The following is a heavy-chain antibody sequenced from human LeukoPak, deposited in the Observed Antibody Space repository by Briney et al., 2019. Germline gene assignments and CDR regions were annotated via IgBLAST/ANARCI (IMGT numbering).Heavy chain of an antibody. CDR3: DPHDSSSHF. CDR2: ISSDGSNK. CDR1: GFTFSIYA. Sequence: GGSLRLSCAASGFTFSIYAMHWVRQAPGKGLEWVAFISSDGSNKYYADSVKGRFTISRDNSKITLYLHMNRLRDEDTAVYSCDPHDSSSHFWGQGTLVTVSS. D-gene: IGHD6-6*01. V-gene: IGHV3-30-3*01. J-gene: IGHJ4*02.